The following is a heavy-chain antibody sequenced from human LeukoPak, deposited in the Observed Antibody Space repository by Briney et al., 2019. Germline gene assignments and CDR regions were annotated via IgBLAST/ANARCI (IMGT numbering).Heavy chain of an antibody. V-gene: IGHV1-2*02. CDR2: TNPNSGGT. J-gene: IGHJ4*02. CDR1: GYTFTDYY. Sequence: GASGTLSFTSPGYTFTDYYIYWVRQAPGPGLEWMGWTNPNSGGTNYAQKFQGRVTMARDTSISTAYMDLSRLRSDDTAVYYCASAWLYGDSGTFNYWGQGTLVTVSS. CDR3: ASAWLYGDSGTFNY. D-gene: IGHD4-17*01.